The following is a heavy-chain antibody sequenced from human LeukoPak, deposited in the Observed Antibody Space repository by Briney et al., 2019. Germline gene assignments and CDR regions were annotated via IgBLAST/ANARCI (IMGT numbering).Heavy chain of an antibody. V-gene: IGHV3-11*01. CDR2: ISSSGSTI. Sequence: AGGSLRLSCAASGFTFSDYYMSWIRQAPGKGLEWVSYISSSGSTIYYADSVKGRFTISRDNAKNSLYLQMNSLRAEDTAVYYCASRSGSYLYYFDYWGQGTPVTVSS. J-gene: IGHJ4*02. D-gene: IGHD1-26*01. CDR3: ASRSGSYLYYFDY. CDR1: GFTFSDYY.